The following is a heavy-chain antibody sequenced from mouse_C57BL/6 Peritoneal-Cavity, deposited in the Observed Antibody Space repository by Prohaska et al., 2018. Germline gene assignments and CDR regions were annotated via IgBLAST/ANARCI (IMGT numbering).Heavy chain of an antibody. V-gene: IGHV1-72*01. CDR2: IDPNSGGT. CDR3: ASWTVVATGNWYFDV. CDR1: GYTFTSYW. D-gene: IGHD1-1*01. Sequence: QVQLQQPGAELVKPGASVKLSCKASGYTFTSYWMHWVKQRPGRGLEWIGRIDPNSGGTKYNEKFKSKATLTVDKPSSTAYMQLSSLTSEDSAVYYCASWTVVATGNWYFDVWGTGTTVTVSS. J-gene: IGHJ1*03.